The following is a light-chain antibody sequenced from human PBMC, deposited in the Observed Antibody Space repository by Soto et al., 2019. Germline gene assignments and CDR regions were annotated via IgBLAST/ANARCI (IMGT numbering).Light chain of an antibody. V-gene: IGLV1-40*01. CDR3: QSYDSSLSGSEV. CDR1: SSNIGAGHD. CDR2: GNG. Sequence: SVLPQPPSVSGAPGQRVTISCTGSSSNIGAGHDVHWYQQLPGTAPKLLIYGNGNRPSGVPDRFSGSKSGTSASLAITGLQAGDEADYYCQSYDSSLSGSEVFGTGTKVTVL. J-gene: IGLJ1*01.